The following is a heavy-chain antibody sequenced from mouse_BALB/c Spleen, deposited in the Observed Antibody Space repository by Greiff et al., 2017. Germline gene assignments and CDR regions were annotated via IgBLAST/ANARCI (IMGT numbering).Heavy chain of an antibody. CDR1: GFSLTSYG. CDR2: IWSGGST. Sequence: LQESGPGLVQPSQSLSITCTVSGFSLTSYGVHWVRQSPGKGLEWLGVIWSGGSTDYNAAFISRLSISKDNSKSQVFFKMNSLQANDTAIYYCARESPYGNPFAYWGQGTLVTVSA. D-gene: IGHD2-10*02. J-gene: IGHJ3*01. CDR3: ARESPYGNPFAY. V-gene: IGHV2-2*02.